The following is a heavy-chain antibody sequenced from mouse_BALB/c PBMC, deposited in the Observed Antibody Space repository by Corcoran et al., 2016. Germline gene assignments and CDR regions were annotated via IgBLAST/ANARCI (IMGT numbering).Heavy chain of an antibody. J-gene: IGHJ4*01. CDR2: IDPANGNT. CDR1: GFNIKDTY. D-gene: IGHD2-1*01. Sequence: EVQLQQSGAELVKPGASVKLSCTASGFNIKDTYMHWVKQRPEQGLEWIGRIDPANGNTKYDPKFQGKATITADTSSNTAYLQLSSLTSEDTAVYYCVRGYGNYYYAMDYWGQGTSVTVS. CDR3: VRGYGNYYYAMDY. V-gene: IGHV14-3*02.